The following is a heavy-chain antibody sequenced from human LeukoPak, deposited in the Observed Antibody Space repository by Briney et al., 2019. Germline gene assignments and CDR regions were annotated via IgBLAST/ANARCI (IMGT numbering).Heavy chain of an antibody. V-gene: IGHV4-59*01. J-gene: IGHJ4*02. CDR3: ARSAAHYYDSSGYHFDY. CDR2: IYYSGST. D-gene: IGHD3-22*01. CDR1: GGSISSYY. Sequence: PSENLSRTCTVSGGSISSYYWSWIRQPPGKGLEWIGYIYYSGSTNYNPSLKSRVTISVDTSKNQFSLKLSSVTAADTAVYYCARSAAHYYDSSGYHFDYWGQGTLVTVSS.